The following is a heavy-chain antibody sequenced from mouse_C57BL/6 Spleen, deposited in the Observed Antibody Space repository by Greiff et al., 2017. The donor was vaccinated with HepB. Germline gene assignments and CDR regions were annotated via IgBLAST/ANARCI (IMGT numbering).Heavy chain of an antibody. D-gene: IGHD1-1*01. CDR2: IYPGGGYT. CDR1: GYTFTNYW. V-gene: IGHV1-63*01. J-gene: IGHJ2*01. Sequence: QVHVKQSGAELVRPGTSVKMSCKASGYTFTNYWIGWAKQRPGHGLEWIGDIYPGGGYTNYNEKFKGKATLTADKSSSTAYMQFSSLTSEDSAIYYCARSEGSSSFDYWGQGTTLTVSS. CDR3: ARSEGSSSFDY.